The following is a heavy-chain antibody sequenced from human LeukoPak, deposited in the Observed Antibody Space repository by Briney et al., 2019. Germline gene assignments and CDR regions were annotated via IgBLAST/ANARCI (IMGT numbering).Heavy chain of an antibody. CDR3: ARSNYYGSGSYYGY. Sequence: AGGSLTLSCAASGFTFSSYAMHWVRQAPGKGLEWVAVISYDGSNKDYADSVKGRFTISRDNSKNTLYLQRNSLRAEDTAVYYCARSNYYGSGSYYGYWGQGTLVTVSS. J-gene: IGHJ4*02. D-gene: IGHD3-10*01. V-gene: IGHV3-30-3*01. CDR1: GFTFSSYA. CDR2: ISYDGSNK.